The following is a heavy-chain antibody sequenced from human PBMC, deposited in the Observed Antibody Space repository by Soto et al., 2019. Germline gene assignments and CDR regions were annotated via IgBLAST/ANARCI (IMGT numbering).Heavy chain of an antibody. CDR1: GGSISSPNYY. CDR2: IYYNGNT. D-gene: IGHD3-10*01. Sequence: QLQLQESGPRLVKPSETLSLTCTVSGGSISSPNYYWGWIRQPPGKGLEWLGSIYYNGNTYYSPSLKSRVTLTVDKSKNQSSLKLTSVIAANTAVYYCARHPRTEPLGLGESSRGYWGQGNLVTVFS. V-gene: IGHV4-39*01. J-gene: IGHJ4*02. CDR3: ARHPRTEPLGLGESSRGY.